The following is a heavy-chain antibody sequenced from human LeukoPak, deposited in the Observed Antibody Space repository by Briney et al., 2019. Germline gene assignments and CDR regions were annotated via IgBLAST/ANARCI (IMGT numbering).Heavy chain of an antibody. J-gene: IGHJ4*02. D-gene: IGHD3-10*01. CDR3: ARDRGGFGNDY. Sequence: GASVKVSCMASGYTFTSYYMHWVRQAPGQGLEWMGIINPSGGSTSYAQKFQGRVTMTRDMSTSTVYMELSSLRSEDTAVYYCARDRGGFGNDYWGQGTLVTVSS. V-gene: IGHV1-46*01. CDR2: INPSGGST. CDR1: GYTFTSYY.